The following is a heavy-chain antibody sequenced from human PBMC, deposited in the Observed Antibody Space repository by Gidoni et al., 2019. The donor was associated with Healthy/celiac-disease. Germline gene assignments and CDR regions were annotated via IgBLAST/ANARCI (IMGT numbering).Heavy chain of an antibody. CDR3: ARETKSEGIDY. CDR1: GGSISSYY. J-gene: IGHJ4*02. Sequence: QVQLQESGPGLVKPSETLSITCTVSGGSISSYYWSWIRQPPGKGLEWIGYIYYSGSTNYNPSLKSRVTISVDTSKNQFSLKLSSVTAADTAVYYCARETKSEGIDYWGQGTLVTVSS. CDR2: IYYSGST. V-gene: IGHV4-59*01.